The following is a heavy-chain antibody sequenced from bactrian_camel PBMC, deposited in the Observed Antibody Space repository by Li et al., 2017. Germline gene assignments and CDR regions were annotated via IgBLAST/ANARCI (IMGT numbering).Heavy chain of an antibody. V-gene: IGHV3S1*01. D-gene: IGHD6*01. J-gene: IGHJ4*01. CDR3: AGRSWYDSGDLYTWLD. Sequence: HVQLVESGGGSVQAGGSLRLSCETSGYTYSRACMAWFRQAPGKEREGVATIYTGGGSTNYADSVKGRFTISKDNAENTLYLQMNSLKPEDTAMYYCAGRSWYDSGDLYTWLDWGQGTQVTVS. CDR2: IYTGGGST. CDR1: GYTYSRAC.